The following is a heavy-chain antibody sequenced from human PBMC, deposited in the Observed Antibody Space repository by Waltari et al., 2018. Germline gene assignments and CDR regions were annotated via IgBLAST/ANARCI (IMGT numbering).Heavy chain of an antibody. Sequence: QVQLQQWGAGLLKPSETLSLTCDVYGVSFSGDYWIWVRQSPGKGLEWIGEISQYGSTKYNPSLNSRVTISLHTSKNQFALNLTSVTAADTAVYYCARHLGGSRGMDVWGKGTTVTVSS. D-gene: IGHD1-26*01. J-gene: IGHJ6*04. CDR3: ARHLGGSRGMDV. CDR2: ISQYGST. V-gene: IGHV4-34*01. CDR1: GVSFSGDY.